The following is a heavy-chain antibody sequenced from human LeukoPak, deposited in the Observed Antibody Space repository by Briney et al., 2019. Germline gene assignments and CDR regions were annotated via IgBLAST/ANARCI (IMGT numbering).Heavy chain of an antibody. Sequence: GSSVKVSCKASGGTLSNHAVSWVRQAPGQGLEWMGRIIPVSGTTIYAQKFQGRVTMTEDTSTDTAYMELSSLRSEDTAVYYCATDTARPYYYDSSGPSSYWYFDLWGRGTLVTVSS. J-gene: IGHJ2*01. CDR3: ATDTARPYYYDSSGPSSYWYFDL. CDR1: GGTLSNHA. V-gene: IGHV1-69*06. D-gene: IGHD3-22*01. CDR2: IIPVSGTT.